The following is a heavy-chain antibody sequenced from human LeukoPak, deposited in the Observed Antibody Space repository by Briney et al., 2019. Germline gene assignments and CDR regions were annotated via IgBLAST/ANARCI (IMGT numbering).Heavy chain of an antibody. D-gene: IGHD3-10*01. CDR3: ARDQDAPYYDSGSYPNYFDY. CDR1: GDSVSSTSAA. Sequence: SRTLSLTCAISGDSVSSTSAAWNWIRQSPSRGLEWLGRTYYRSKWYNDYAVSVKSRITINPDTSKNQFSLQLNSVTPEDTAVYYCARDQDAPYYDSGSYPNYFDYWGQGTLVTVSS. V-gene: IGHV6-1*01. J-gene: IGHJ4*02. CDR2: TYYRSKWYN.